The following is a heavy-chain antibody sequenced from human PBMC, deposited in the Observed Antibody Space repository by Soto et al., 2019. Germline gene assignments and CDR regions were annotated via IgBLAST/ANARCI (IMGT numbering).Heavy chain of an antibody. CDR1: GYKFTSYG. CDR2: VTAYNDNV. CDR3: ARFDFWSGYSNGH. J-gene: IGHJ4*02. V-gene: IGHV1-18*01. D-gene: IGHD3-3*01. Sequence: QIQLVQSGAEVKKPGASVKVSCKVSGYKFTSYGINWVRQAPGQGLEWMGWVTAYNDNVKYAEKFQGGVPMTANTSTATAYVELMDLTPVDTAVFYCARFDFWSGYSNGHWGQGTVVTFAS.